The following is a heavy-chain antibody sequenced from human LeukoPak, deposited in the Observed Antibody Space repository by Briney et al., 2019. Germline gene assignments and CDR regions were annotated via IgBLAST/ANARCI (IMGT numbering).Heavy chain of an antibody. CDR3: ARERGILWFGELFS. CDR2: ISAYNGNT. Sequence: GASVKVSCKASGYTFTSYGISWVRQAPGQGLEWMGWISAYNGNTNYAQKLQSRVTMTTDTSTSTAYMELRSLRSDDTAVYYCARERGILWFGELFSWGQGTLVTVSS. D-gene: IGHD3-10*01. J-gene: IGHJ5*02. V-gene: IGHV1-18*01. CDR1: GYTFTSYG.